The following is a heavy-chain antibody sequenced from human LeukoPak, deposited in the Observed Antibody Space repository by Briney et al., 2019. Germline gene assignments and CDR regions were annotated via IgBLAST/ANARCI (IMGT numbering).Heavy chain of an antibody. J-gene: IGHJ4*02. D-gene: IGHD6-6*01. CDR1: GFTFSSYW. CDR3: ARFVGQLVARGPLDY. Sequence: GGSLRLSCAASGFTFSSYWMSWVRQAPGTGLEWVANIKQDGSEKYYVDSVKGRFTISRDNAKNSLYLQMNSLRAEDTAVYYCARFVGQLVARGPLDYWGQGTLVTVSS. CDR2: IKQDGSEK. V-gene: IGHV3-7*01.